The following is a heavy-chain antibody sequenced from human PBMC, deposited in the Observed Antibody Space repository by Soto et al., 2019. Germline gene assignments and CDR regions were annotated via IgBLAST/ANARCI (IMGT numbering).Heavy chain of an antibody. Sequence: QVRLHESGPGLAKPSQTLSLTCTVSGGSLNSGDYYWSWVRQSSGKGLEWIGYIAYTGNTFYNPSLKTPATMSLATSTPPPSLTLTSVTAAATAVYYSPTALGLPYYFASSGQGMPVTVSS. CDR3: PTALGLPYYFAS. J-gene: IGHJ4*02. CDR1: GGSLNSGDYY. V-gene: IGHV4-30-4*01. CDR2: IAYTGNT.